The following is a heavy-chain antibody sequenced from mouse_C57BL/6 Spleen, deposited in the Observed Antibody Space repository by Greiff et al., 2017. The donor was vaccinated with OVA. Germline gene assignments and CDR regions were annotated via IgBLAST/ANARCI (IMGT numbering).Heavy chain of an antibody. Sequence: VKVEESGPGLVAPSQSLSITCTVSGFSLTSYAISWVRQPPGKGLEWLGVIWTGGGTNYNSALKSRLSISKDNSKSQVFLKMNSLQTDDTARYYCARNYYGSTEAMDYWGQGTSVTVSS. CDR1: GFSLTSYA. V-gene: IGHV2-9-1*01. J-gene: IGHJ4*01. CDR3: ARNYYGSTEAMDY. D-gene: IGHD1-1*01. CDR2: IWTGGGT.